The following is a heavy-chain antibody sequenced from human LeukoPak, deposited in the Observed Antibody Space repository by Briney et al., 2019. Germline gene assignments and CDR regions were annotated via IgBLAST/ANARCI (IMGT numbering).Heavy chain of an antibody. J-gene: IGHJ4*02. CDR2: TSGSGDST. Sequence: GGSLRLSCAASGFTLSSNPMTRVHQTPGKGLEWVSGTSGSGDSTFYADSVKGRFTISRDNSKNTLYLQMNSLRAEDTAVYYCAKRLGDYWGQGTLVTVSS. D-gene: IGHD3-22*01. CDR1: GFTLSSNP. V-gene: IGHV3-23*01. CDR3: AKRLGDY.